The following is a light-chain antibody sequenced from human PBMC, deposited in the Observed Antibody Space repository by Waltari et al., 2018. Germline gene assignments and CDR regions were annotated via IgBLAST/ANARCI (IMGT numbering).Light chain of an antibody. Sequence: LTQPPSVSAAPGQKVTISCSGSSSNIGNNYVSWYQQLPGTAPKLLIYDNNKRPSGIPDRFSGSKSGTSATLGITGLQAGDEADYYCGTWDSSLSAVVFGGGTKLTVL. J-gene: IGLJ2*01. CDR1: SSNIGNNY. CDR3: GTWDSSLSAVV. V-gene: IGLV1-51*01. CDR2: DNN.